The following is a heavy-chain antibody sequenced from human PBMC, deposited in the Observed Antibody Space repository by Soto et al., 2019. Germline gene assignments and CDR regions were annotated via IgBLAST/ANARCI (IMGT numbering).Heavy chain of an antibody. CDR3: ARFCSSTSCYSSYFDY. D-gene: IGHD2-2*02. CDR2: INHSGST. CDR1: GGSFSGYY. V-gene: IGHV4-34*01. Sequence: SETLSLTCAVYGGSFSGYYWSWIRQPPGKGLEWIGEINHSGSTNYNPSLKSRVTISVDTSKNQFSLKLSSVTAADTAVYYCARFCSSTSCYSSYFDYWGQGTLVTVSS. J-gene: IGHJ4*02.